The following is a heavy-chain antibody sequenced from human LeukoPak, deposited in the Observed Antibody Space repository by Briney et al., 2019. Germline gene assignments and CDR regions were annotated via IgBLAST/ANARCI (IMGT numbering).Heavy chain of an antibody. Sequence: GVSLRLSCAASGFSFSSYLMSWVRQAPRKGLEWVANIKQDGSEKYYLDSVKGRFTISRDNAKNSLYLQMNSLRAEDTAVYYCARHPSGRGYCSSTSCYGGRLWVRYFQHWGQGTLVTVSS. CDR3: ARHPSGRGYCSSTSCYGGRLWVRYFQH. J-gene: IGHJ1*01. CDR1: GFSFSSYL. D-gene: IGHD2-2*01. CDR2: IKQDGSEK. V-gene: IGHV3-7*03.